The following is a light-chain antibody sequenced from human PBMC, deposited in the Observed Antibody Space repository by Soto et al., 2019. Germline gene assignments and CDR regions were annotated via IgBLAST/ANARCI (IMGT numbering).Light chain of an antibody. CDR2: DAS. J-gene: IGKJ1*01. CDR1: QSVSSY. Sequence: EIVLTQSPATLSLSPGERATLSCRASQSVSSYLAWYQQKPGQAPRLRIYDASNRATGIPARFSGSGSGTDFTLTISSLEPEDFAVYYCQQRSNWPPGKTFGQGTKVEIK. V-gene: IGKV3-11*01. CDR3: QQRSNWPPGKT.